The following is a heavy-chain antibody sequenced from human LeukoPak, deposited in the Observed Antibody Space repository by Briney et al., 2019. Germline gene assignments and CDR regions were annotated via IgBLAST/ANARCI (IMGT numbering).Heavy chain of an antibody. Sequence: GGSLRLSCAGSGFXFSSYAISWVRQAPGKGLEWVSAISGSGGSTNYADSVKGRFTISRDNSKNTLYLQMNSLRAEDTAVYYCAKENGYNYYFDYWGQGTLVTVSS. J-gene: IGHJ4*02. CDR1: GFXFSSYA. D-gene: IGHD5-24*01. CDR3: AKENGYNYYFDY. CDR2: ISGSGGST. V-gene: IGHV3-23*01.